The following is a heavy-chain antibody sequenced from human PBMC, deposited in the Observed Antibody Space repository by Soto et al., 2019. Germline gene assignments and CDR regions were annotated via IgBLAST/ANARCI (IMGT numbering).Heavy chain of an antibody. Sequence: ASVKVSCKGSGYTLTELSMHWVRQAPGKGLEWMGGFDPEDGETIYAQKFQGRVTMTEDTSTDTAYMELSSLRSEDTAVYYCATRREYYDFWSGYYYFDYWGQGTLVTV. CDR2: FDPEDGET. D-gene: IGHD3-3*01. V-gene: IGHV1-24*01. CDR3: ATRREYYDFWSGYYYFDY. CDR1: GYTLTELS. J-gene: IGHJ4*02.